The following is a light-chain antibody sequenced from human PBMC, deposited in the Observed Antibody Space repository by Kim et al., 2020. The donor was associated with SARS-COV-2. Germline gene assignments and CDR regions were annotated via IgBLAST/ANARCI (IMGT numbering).Light chain of an antibody. Sequence: VSPGQTAIITCSGDKLGDRYVCWYQQKPGQSPVLVIYQDTKRPSGIPERFSGSNSGNTATLTISGTQAMDEADYYCQAWDSSTAVFGTGTKVTVL. CDR2: QDT. CDR1: KLGDRY. V-gene: IGLV3-1*01. CDR3: QAWDSSTAV. J-gene: IGLJ1*01.